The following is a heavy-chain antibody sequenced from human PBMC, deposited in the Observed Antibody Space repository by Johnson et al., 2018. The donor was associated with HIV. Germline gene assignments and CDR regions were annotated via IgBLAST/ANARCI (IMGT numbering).Heavy chain of an antibody. V-gene: IGHV3-66*02. Sequence: MLLVESGGGLVQPGGSLRLSCAASGFTISGFYMSWVRQAPGKVPEWLSVVSSGGTSYYADSVRGRFTVSRDNSKNTLYLKMSSLRAEDTALYYCVRDDRPDGFDIWGQGTMVTVSS. CDR2: VSSGGTS. CDR1: GFTISGFY. CDR3: VRDDRPDGFDI. J-gene: IGHJ3*02. D-gene: IGHD3-16*01.